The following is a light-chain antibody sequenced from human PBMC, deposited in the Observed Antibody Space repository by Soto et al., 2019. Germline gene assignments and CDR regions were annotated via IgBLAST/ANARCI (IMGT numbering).Light chain of an antibody. CDR3: IQALETQG. V-gene: IGKV2-28*01. CDR1: QSLLHSDGYNY. CDR2: LGS. J-gene: IGKJ1*01. Sequence: DIVMTQSPLSLPVTPGEPASISCRSSQSLLHSDGYNYLDWYLQKPGQSPQLLIYLGSNRASGVPDRVSGSGSGTDFTLEISRVEAEDVGVYYCIQALETQGFGQGTKVEIK.